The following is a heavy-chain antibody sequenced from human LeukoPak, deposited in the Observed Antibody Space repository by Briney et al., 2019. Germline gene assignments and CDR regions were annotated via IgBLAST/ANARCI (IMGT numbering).Heavy chain of an antibody. CDR1: GGSFSGYY. CDR3: ARDLGGSLPV. V-gene: IGHV4-59*01. J-gene: IGHJ6*02. CDR2: IYYSGST. Sequence: PSETLSLTCAVYGGSFSGYYWSWIRQPPGKGLEWIGYIYYSGSTNYNPSLKSRVTISVDTSKNQFSLKLSSVTAADTAVYYCARDLGGSLPVWGQGTTVTVSS. D-gene: IGHD1-26*01.